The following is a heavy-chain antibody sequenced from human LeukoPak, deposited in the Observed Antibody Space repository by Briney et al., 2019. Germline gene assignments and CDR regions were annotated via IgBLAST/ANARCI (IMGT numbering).Heavy chain of an antibody. D-gene: IGHD3-22*01. CDR3: ARDEAYYDSSGYYSPPAP. J-gene: IGHJ5*02. CDR1: GFTFSSYA. Sequence: PGGSLRLSCAASGFTFSSYAMHWVRQAPGKGLEWVAVISYDGSNKYYADSVKGRFTISRDNSKNTLYLQMNSLRAEDTAVYYCARDEAYYDSSGYYSPPAPWGQGTLVTVSS. CDR2: ISYDGSNK. V-gene: IGHV3-30-3*01.